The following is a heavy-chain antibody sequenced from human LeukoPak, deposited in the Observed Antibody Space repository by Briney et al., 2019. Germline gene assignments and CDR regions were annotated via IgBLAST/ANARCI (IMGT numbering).Heavy chain of an antibody. J-gene: IGHJ4*02. Sequence: SVKVSCKASGGTFSSYAISRVRQAPGQGLEWMGGIIPIFGTANYAQKFQGRVTITADESTSTAYMELSSLRSEDTAVYYCARDGQGTKEDGYNQRRFDYWGQGTLVTVSS. V-gene: IGHV1-69*01. CDR3: ARDGQGTKEDGYNQRRFDY. CDR1: GGTFSSYA. CDR2: IIPIFGTA. D-gene: IGHD5-24*01.